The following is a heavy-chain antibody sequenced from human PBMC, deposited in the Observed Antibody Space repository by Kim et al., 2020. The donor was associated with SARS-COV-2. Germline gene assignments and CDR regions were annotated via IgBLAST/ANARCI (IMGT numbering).Heavy chain of an antibody. J-gene: IGHJ6*02. CDR2: IYDSGRT. V-gene: IGHV4-59*08. CDR3: ARQKGTSSYFYYYGLDV. CDR1: DDPVSSYF. Sequence: SETLSLTCTVSDDPVSSYFWTWIRQPPGKGLEWIGHIYDSGRTRYNPSLKSRVSISVDTSKNQFSLKLRSVTAADTAVYFCARQKGTSSYFYYYGLDVWGQGTTVTVS. D-gene: IGHD6-6*01.